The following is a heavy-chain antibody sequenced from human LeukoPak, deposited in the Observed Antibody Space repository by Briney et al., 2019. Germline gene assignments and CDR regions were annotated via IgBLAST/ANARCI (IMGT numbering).Heavy chain of an antibody. CDR2: IKSKTDGGTT. J-gene: IGHJ4*02. CDR3: TTEVVAAHFDY. Sequence: GGSLRLSCAASGFTFSNAWMSWVRQAPGKGLEWVGRIKSKTDGGTTDYAAPVKGRFTISRDDSKNTLCLQMNSLKTEDTAVYYCTTEVVAAHFDYWGQGTLVTVSS. CDR1: GFTFSNAW. V-gene: IGHV3-15*01. D-gene: IGHD2-15*01.